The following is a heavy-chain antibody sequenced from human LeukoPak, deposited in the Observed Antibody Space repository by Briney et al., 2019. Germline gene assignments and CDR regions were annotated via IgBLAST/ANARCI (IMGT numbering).Heavy chain of an antibody. CDR3: ARGGMYYDFWSGYINPTYYYYGMDV. J-gene: IGHJ6*02. D-gene: IGHD3-3*01. CDR1: GFTFSSYS. CDR2: ISSSSSYI. Sequence: GGSLRLSCAASGFTFSSYSMNWVRQAPGKGLEWVSSISSSSSYIYYADSVKGRFTISRDNAKNSLYLQMNSLRAEDTAVYYCARGGMYYDFWSGYINPTYYYYGMDVWGQGTTVTVSS. V-gene: IGHV3-21*01.